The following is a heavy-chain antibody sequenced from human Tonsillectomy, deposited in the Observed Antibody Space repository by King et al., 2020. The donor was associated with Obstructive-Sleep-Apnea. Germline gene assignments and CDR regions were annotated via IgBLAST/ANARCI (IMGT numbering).Heavy chain of an antibody. CDR1: GGTLSTYV. V-gene: IGHV1-69*09. CDR2: IIPILGIT. D-gene: IGHD6-13*01. Sequence: GQLVQSGAEVKKPGSSVKVSCKASGGTLSTYVISWVRQAPGQGLEWMGGIIPILGITNYSQKLQGRVTFTADKSTSTAYMELSSLRSEDTAVYHCASRDSSTFYITRGQGTLVTVSS. J-gene: IGHJ1*01. CDR3: ASRDSSTFYIT.